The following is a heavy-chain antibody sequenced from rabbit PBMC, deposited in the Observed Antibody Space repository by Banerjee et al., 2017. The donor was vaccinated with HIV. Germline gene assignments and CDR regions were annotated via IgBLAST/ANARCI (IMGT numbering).Heavy chain of an antibody. CDR2: IDAGSGGVT. D-gene: IGHD4-1*01. V-gene: IGHV1S45*01. CDR1: GFSFSSSYY. J-gene: IGHJ6*01. CDR3: ARDLSYISGRGANDL. Sequence: QEQLEESGGDLVKPEGSLTLTCTASGFSFSSSYYMCWVRQAPGKGLEWITCIDAGSGGVTYYATWAKGRFTISKTSSTTVTLQMTSLTAADTATYFCARDLSYISGRGANDLWGPGTLVT.